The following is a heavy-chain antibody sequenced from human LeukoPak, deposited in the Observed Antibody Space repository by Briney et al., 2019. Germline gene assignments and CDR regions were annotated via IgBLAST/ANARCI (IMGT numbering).Heavy chain of an antibody. V-gene: IGHV1-2*02. D-gene: IGHD2-2*01. CDR2: INPNSGGT. CDR1: GYTFTGYY. CDR3: ARVGVPAAMTWVEFDY. J-gene: IGHJ4*02. Sequence: ASVKVSCKASGYTFTGYYIHWVRQAPGQGLECVGWINPNSGGTSYAQKFQGRVTMTRDTSINIVYMELSGLRSDDTAVYYCARVGVPAAMTWVEFDYWGQGTLVTVSS.